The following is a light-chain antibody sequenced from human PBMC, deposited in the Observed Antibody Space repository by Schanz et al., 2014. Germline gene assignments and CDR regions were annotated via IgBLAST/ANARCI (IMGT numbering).Light chain of an antibody. J-gene: IGLJ1*01. CDR2: EVT. CDR1: SSDVGGYNY. V-gene: IGLV2-8*01. CDR3: AAWDDSLDAYV. Sequence: QSVLTQPASVSGSPGQSVTISCTGTSSDVGGYNYVSWYQQHPGKAPKLMIYEVTERPSGVPDRFSNSKSGTSASLAISGLQSEDEADYYCAAWDDSLDAYVFGSGTKLTVL.